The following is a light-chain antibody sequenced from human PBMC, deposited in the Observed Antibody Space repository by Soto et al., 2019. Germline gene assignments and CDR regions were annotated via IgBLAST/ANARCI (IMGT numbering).Light chain of an antibody. V-gene: IGKV1-5*03. Sequence: DVQTTQSPSTLSASVGDRVTITCRASQTINNWLAWYQQRPGKAPTFLIYKTSTLETGVPSRFSGSGSGTEFTLTISSLQPEDFAIYYCQQYNTYPWTFGQGTRVES. CDR1: QTINNW. J-gene: IGKJ1*01. CDR3: QQYNTYPWT. CDR2: KTS.